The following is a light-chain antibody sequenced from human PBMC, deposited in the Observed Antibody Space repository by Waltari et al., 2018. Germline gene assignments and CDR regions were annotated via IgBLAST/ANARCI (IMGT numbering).Light chain of an antibody. J-gene: IGLJ2*01. V-gene: IGLV1-47*01. CDR2: RNN. Sequence: QSVLTQPPSASGPPGQRVTISCSGSSSNIGSNFVYWYQQFPGTAPKLLIFRNNQRPSGVPARFSGSKSGSSASLAISGLRSDDEAHYYCASWYDSLSGGIFGGGTEVTVL. CDR3: ASWYDSLSGGI. CDR1: SSNIGSNF.